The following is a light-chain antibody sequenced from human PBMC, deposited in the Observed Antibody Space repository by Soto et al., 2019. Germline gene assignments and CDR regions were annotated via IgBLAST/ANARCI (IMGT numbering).Light chain of an antibody. J-gene: IGKJ2*01. CDR1: QNIDNY. V-gene: IGKV1-39*01. CDR3: QQSYSIPYT. CDR2: AAS. Sequence: DIQMTQSPSSLSASVGDRVTITCRASQNIDNYLNWYQRKPGEGPKLLIYAASSLQSGVPSRFSDSGSGTDFTLTISSLQPEDFATYYCQQSYSIPYTFGQGTNLEIK.